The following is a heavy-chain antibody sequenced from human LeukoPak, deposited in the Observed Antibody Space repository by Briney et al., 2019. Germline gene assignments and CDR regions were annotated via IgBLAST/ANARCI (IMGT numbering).Heavy chain of an antibody. CDR1: GFTFSSYT. Sequence: GGSLRLSCVVSGFTFSSYTMNWVRQAPGKGLEWVSFISSTSNYIYYADSVKGRFTISRDNARNSLYLQMNSLRAEDTAVYYCARVPGDYWGQGTLVTVSS. CDR3: ARVPGDY. J-gene: IGHJ4*02. CDR2: ISSTSNYI. V-gene: IGHV3-21*01.